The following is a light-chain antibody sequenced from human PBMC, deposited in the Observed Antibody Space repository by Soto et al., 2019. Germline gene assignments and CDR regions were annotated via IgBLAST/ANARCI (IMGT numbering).Light chain of an antibody. CDR3: NSYTTSNTFV. Sequence: QSALTQPASVSGSPGQAITVSCSGTSSDIGAHNFVSWYQQHPGKAPKLIIYEVINRPSGVSDRFSGSKSGNTASLTISGLQSEDEADYYCNSYTTSNTFVFXSGTNVTVL. V-gene: IGLV2-14*03. CDR1: SSDIGAHNF. CDR2: EVI. J-gene: IGLJ1*01.